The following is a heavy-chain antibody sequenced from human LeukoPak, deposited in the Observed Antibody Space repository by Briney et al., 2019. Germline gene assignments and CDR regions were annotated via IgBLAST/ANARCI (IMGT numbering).Heavy chain of an antibody. V-gene: IGHV1-2*02. CDR1: GYTFTGYY. CDR3: AREYYDSSGYYYFDY. CDR2: INPNSGGT. J-gene: IGHJ4*02. D-gene: IGHD3-22*01. Sequence: ASVKVSCKASGYTFTGYYMHWVRQAPGQGLEWMGWINPNSGGTNYAQKFQGRVTMTRDTSISTAYMELSRLRSDDTAVYYCAREYYDSSGYYYFDYWGQGTLVTVSS.